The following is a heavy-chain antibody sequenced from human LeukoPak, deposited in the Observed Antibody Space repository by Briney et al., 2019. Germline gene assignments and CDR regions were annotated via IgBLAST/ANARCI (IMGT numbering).Heavy chain of an antibody. CDR1: GFTFSSYA. CDR2: ISGSGGST. V-gene: IGHV3-23*01. Sequence: GGSLRLSCAASGFTFSSYAMSWVRQAPGKGLEWVSAISGSGGSTYYADSVKGRFAVSRDNSKNTLYLQMNTLRAEDTAVYYCAKFGYCGGGSCYLSYYFDYWGQGTLVTVSS. D-gene: IGHD2-15*01. CDR3: AKFGYCGGGSCYLSYYFDY. J-gene: IGHJ4*02.